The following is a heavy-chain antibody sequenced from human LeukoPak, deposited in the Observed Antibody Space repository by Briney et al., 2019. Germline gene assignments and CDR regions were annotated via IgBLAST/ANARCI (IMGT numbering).Heavy chain of an antibody. CDR3: ARHGYDSGDYYYFDN. Sequence: PSETLSLTCSVSGYSIRSGHYWGWIRQTPGKGLEWIGTIYHSGTTYQSPTLKSRFTISVDTSKNQLSLKVRSVITADTAIYYCARHGYDSGDYYYFDNWGQGTLVTVYS. D-gene: IGHD4-17*01. CDR1: GYSIRSGHY. V-gene: IGHV4-38-2*02. CDR2: IYHSGTT. J-gene: IGHJ4*02.